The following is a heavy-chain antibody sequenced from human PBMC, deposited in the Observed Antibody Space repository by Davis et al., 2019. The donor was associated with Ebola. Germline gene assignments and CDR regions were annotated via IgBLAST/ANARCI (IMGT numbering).Heavy chain of an antibody. CDR2: IRYDGSNK. D-gene: IGHD3-9*01. CDR1: GFTFSIYG. V-gene: IGHV3-30*02. J-gene: IGHJ4*02. CDR3: AKDFVDILTGYYNARGDY. Sequence: PGGSLRLSCAASGFTFSIYGMHWVRQAPGKGLEWVAFIRYDGSNKYYADSVKGRFTISRDNSKNTLYLQMNSLRAEDTAVYYCAKDFVDILTGYYNARGDYWGQGTLVTVSS.